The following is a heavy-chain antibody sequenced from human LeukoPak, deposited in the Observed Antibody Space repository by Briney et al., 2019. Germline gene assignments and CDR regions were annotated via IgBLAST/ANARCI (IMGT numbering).Heavy chain of an antibody. J-gene: IGHJ3*02. CDR3: ARGEPAASAFDI. CDR1: GFTFDDYG. D-gene: IGHD2-2*01. Sequence: GGSLRLSCAASGFTFDDYGMSWVRQAPGKGLEWVSGINWNGGSTGYADSVKGRFTISRDNAKNSLYLQMNSLRAEDTALHYCARGEPAASAFDIWGQGTMVTVSS. V-gene: IGHV3-20*04. CDR2: INWNGGST.